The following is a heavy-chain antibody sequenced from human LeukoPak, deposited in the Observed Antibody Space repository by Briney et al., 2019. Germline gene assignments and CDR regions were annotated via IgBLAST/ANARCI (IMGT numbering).Heavy chain of an antibody. CDR2: INHSGST. Sequence: PSETLSLTCTVSGGSISSYYWSWIRQPPGKGLEWIGEINHSGSTNYNPSLKSRVTISVDTSKNQFSLKLSSVTAADTAVYYCARVGWGIAARPLGYYFDYWGQGTLVTVSS. V-gene: IGHV4-34*01. CDR1: GGSISSYY. J-gene: IGHJ4*02. CDR3: ARVGWGIAARPLGYYFDY. D-gene: IGHD6-6*01.